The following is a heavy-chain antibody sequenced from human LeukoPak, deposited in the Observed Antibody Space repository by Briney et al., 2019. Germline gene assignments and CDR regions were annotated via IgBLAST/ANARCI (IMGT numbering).Heavy chain of an antibody. CDR1: GFTLSSYA. V-gene: IGHV3-23*01. CDR3: AKDVDGTTGN. CDR2: ISGSGGST. Sequence: PGGSLRLSCAASGFTLSSYAMSWVRQAPGKGLEWVSAISGSGGSTYYADSVKGRFTISRDNSKNTLYLQMNSLRVEDTAVYYCAKDVDGTTGNWGQGTLVPVSS. D-gene: IGHD1-1*01. J-gene: IGHJ4*02.